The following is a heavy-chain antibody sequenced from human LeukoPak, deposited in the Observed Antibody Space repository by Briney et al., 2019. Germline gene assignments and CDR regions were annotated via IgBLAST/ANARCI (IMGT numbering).Heavy chain of an antibody. CDR3: ARDGAQPIPNY. Sequence: AGGSLRLSCAASGFTFSSYAMHWVRQAPGKGLEWVAVISYDGSNKYYADSVKGRFTISRDNSKNTLYLQMNSLRAEDTAVYYCARDGAQPIPNYWGQGTLVTVSS. J-gene: IGHJ4*02. CDR2: ISYDGSNK. CDR1: GFTFSSYA. V-gene: IGHV3-30-3*01. D-gene: IGHD3-16*01.